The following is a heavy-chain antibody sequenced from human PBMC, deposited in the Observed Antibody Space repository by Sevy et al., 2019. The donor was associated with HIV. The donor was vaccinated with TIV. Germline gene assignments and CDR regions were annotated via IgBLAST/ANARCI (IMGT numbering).Heavy chain of an antibody. V-gene: IGHV3-30-3*01. D-gene: IGHD3-10*01. J-gene: IGHJ4*02. CDR3: ARDFTMVRGVIITGYYFDY. Sequence: GGSLRLSCAASGFTFSSYAMHWVRQAPGKGLEWVAVISYDGSNKYYADSVKGRFTISRDNSKNTLYLQMNSLRAEDTAVYYRARDFTMVRGVIITGYYFDYWGQGTLVTVSS. CDR1: GFTFSSYA. CDR2: ISYDGSNK.